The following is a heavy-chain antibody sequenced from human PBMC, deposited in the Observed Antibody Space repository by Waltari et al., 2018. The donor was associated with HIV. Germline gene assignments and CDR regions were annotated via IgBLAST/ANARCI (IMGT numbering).Heavy chain of an antibody. D-gene: IGHD6-19*01. J-gene: IGHJ1*01. V-gene: IGHV4-39*01. Sequence: QVQLQESGPGFVKPSETLSLICNVSGGSIASSDSFWGWIRQSPEMNPQWVGSALYTRRPDLFTGQFFAKSSLKSRVALSVDTSKNQVSLRLTSVTAADTGLYYCVRHAAEFRPDFGWILAGVFEPWGLGTQVIVS. CDR1: GGSIASSDSF. CDR2: ALYTRRPDLFTGQF. CDR3: VRHAAEFRPDFGWILAGVFEP.